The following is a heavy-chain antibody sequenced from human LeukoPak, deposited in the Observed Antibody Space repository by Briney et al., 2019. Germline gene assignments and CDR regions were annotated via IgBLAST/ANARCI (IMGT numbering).Heavy chain of an antibody. Sequence: GRSLRLSCAASGFTFSSYGMHWVRQAPGKGLEWVAVISSSGSNKFYADSVKGRFTISKDNSKNTLYLQMNSLRAEDTAVYYCAKDAQLLGDAFDIWGQGTMVTVSS. CDR2: ISSSGSNK. CDR1: GFTFSSYG. CDR3: AKDAQLLGDAFDI. V-gene: IGHV3-30*18. J-gene: IGHJ3*02. D-gene: IGHD2-2*01.